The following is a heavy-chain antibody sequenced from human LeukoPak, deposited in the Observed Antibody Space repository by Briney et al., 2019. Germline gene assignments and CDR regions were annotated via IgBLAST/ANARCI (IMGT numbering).Heavy chain of an antibody. CDR1: GFTFDDYA. V-gene: IGHV3-9*01. Sequence: PGGPLRLSCAASGFTFDDYAMHWVRQAPGKGLEWVSGISWNSGSIGYADSVKGRFTISRDNAKNSLYLQMNSLRAEDTALYYCAKTVNPGIAAAYFDYWGQGTLVTVSS. D-gene: IGHD6-13*01. CDR2: ISWNSGSI. J-gene: IGHJ4*02. CDR3: AKTVNPGIAAAYFDY.